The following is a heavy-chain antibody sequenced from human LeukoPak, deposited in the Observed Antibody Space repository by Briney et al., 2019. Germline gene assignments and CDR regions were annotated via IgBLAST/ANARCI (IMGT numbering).Heavy chain of an antibody. Sequence: GGSLRLSCAASGFTFSSYAMSWVRQAPGKGLEWVSAISGSGGSTYYADSVKGRFTISRDNSKNTLYLQMNSLRAEDTAVYCCASEGVRFLEWYPYWGQGTLVTVSS. CDR2: ISGSGGST. V-gene: IGHV3-23*01. D-gene: IGHD3-3*01. CDR3: ASEGVRFLEWYPY. J-gene: IGHJ4*02. CDR1: GFTFSSYA.